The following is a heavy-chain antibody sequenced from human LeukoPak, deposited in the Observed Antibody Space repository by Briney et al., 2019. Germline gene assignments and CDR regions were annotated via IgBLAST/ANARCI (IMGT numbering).Heavy chain of an antibody. CDR2: INHSGST. D-gene: IGHD1-26*01. CDR3: ARKRGAKYYFDY. Sequence: LKPSETLSLTCAVYGGSFSGYYWSWIRQPPGKGLEWIGEINHSGSTNYNPSLKSRVTISVDTSKNQFSLKLSSVTAADTAVYYCARKRGAKYYFDYWGQGALVTVSS. CDR1: GGSFSGYY. V-gene: IGHV4-34*01. J-gene: IGHJ4*02.